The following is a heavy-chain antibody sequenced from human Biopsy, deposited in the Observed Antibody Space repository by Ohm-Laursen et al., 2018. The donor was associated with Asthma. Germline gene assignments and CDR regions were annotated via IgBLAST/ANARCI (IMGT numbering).Heavy chain of an antibody. V-gene: IGHV1-18*01. CDR3: ARAVDYSHYYGIDV. Sequence: ASVKASCKTSGYTFNSAGITWVRQAPGQGLEWMGWISVYNGNTKVAQKLQDRVTMITDTSTSTAYMELRSLRSDDTAVYFCARAVDYSHYYGIDVWGQGTTVPVS. CDR1: GYTFNSAG. J-gene: IGHJ6*02. D-gene: IGHD3-10*01. CDR2: ISVYNGNT.